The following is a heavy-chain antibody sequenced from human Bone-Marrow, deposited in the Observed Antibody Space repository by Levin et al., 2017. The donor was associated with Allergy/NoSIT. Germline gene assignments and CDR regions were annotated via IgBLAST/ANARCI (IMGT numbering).Heavy chain of an antibody. V-gene: IGHV3-7*04. CDR1: GFTFGSYW. Sequence: GGSLRLSCAASGFTFGSYWMSWVRQAPGKGLEWVANIKEDGNEKYYVDSVKGRFTISRDNAKSSLYLQMDSLRAEDTALYYCARGSGTFYLDSWGQGTLVTVSS. D-gene: IGHD1-26*01. J-gene: IGHJ4*02. CDR2: IKEDGNEK. CDR3: ARGSGTFYLDS.